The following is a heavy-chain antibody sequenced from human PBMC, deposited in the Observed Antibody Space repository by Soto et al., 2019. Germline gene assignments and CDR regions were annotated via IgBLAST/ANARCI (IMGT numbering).Heavy chain of an antibody. CDR3: ARGAAAGVRNFDY. CDR1: GYTLTKYY. Sequence: QVQLVQSGAEVKKPGASVKVSCKASGYTLTKYYMHWVRQAPGHGLEWMGIINPSGGTTTYAQNCQGRVTMTRDTSTSTVYMELSSLRSEDTAVYYCARGAAAGVRNFDYWGQGTLVTVSS. V-gene: IGHV1-46*01. J-gene: IGHJ4*02. CDR2: INPSGGTT. D-gene: IGHD6-13*01.